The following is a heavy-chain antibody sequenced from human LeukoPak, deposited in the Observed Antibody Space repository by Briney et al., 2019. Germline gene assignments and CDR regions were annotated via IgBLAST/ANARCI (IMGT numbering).Heavy chain of an antibody. CDR3: AKEHYYYDSTGPLDY. J-gene: IGHJ4*02. Sequence: PGGSLRLSCAASGFTFDDYAMHWVRQAPGKGLEWVSGISWNSGNIDYADSVKGRFTISRDNAKNSLYLQMNSLRADDTAFYYCAKEHYYYDSTGPLDYWGQGTLVTVSS. CDR1: GFTFDDYA. CDR2: ISWNSGNI. V-gene: IGHV3-9*01. D-gene: IGHD3-22*01.